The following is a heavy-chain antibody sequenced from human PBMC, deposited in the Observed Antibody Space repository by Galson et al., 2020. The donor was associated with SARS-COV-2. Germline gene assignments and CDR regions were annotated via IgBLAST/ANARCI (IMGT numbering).Heavy chain of an antibody. V-gene: IGHV1-69*13. D-gene: IGHD3-22*01. CDR1: GGNFSSYA. J-gene: IGHJ4*02. Sequence: SVKVSCKDSGGNFSSYAISWVRQDNGQGLEWMGGIIPICGTANNAQKFQGRVTITADEATSTADMELSSLRSEDTAVYYCARTGAHYSSGYYHDYWGQGPLVTVSS. CDR3: ARTGAHYSSGYYHDY. CDR2: IIPICGTA.